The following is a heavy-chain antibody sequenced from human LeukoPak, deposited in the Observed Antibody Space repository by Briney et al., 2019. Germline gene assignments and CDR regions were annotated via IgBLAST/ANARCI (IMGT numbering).Heavy chain of an antibody. CDR3: ARKITYYYGSGSYYKGDAFDI. D-gene: IGHD3-10*01. Sequence: ASVKVSCKASGYTFTSYDINWVRQATGQGLEWMGWMNPNSGNTGYAQKFQGRVTMTRNASISTACMELSSLRSEDTAVYYCARKITYYYGSGSYYKGDAFDIWGQGTMVTVSS. J-gene: IGHJ3*02. CDR2: MNPNSGNT. CDR1: GYTFTSYD. V-gene: IGHV1-8*01.